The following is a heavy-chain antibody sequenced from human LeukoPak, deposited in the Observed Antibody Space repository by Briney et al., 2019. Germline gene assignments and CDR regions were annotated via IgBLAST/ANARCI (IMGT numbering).Heavy chain of an antibody. J-gene: IGHJ5*02. D-gene: IGHD6-19*01. CDR1: GGSISSGSYY. CDR3: ARTYSSGWYGFDP. CDR2: IYTSGST. V-gene: IGHV4-61*02. Sequence: SETLSLTCTVSGGSISSGSYYWSWIRQPAGKGLEWIGRIYTSGSTNYNPSLKSRVTISVDTSKNQFSLKLSSVTAADTAVYYCARTYSSGWYGFDPWGQGTLVTVSS.